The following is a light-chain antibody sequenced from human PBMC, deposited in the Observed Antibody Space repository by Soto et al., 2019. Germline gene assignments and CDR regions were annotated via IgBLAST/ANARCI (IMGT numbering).Light chain of an antibody. CDR2: DVS. J-gene: IGLJ2*01. CDR3: SSYTSSSSV. CDR1: SSDVGGYNY. V-gene: IGLV2-14*01. Sequence: QSALTQPASVSGSPGQSITISCTGTSSDVGGYNYVSWYQQHPGKAPKLMIYDVSNRPSGVSNRFSGSKSGNTASLTISGRQAEDEADYYCSSYTSSSSVFGGGTKLTVL.